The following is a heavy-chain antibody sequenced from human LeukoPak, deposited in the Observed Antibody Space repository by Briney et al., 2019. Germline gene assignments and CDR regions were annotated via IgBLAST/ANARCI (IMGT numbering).Heavy chain of an antibody. CDR2: MSCAGNNK. J-gene: IGHJ4*02. CDR3: SGVDF. D-gene: IGHD2-15*01. CDR1: GFTFSSYT. V-gene: IGHV3-30-3*01. Sequence: GRSLRLSCAASGFTFSSYTMHWVRQAPGKGLEWVAVMSCAGNNKYYADSVKGRFTISRDNSKNTLYLQMNSLRAEDTAVYPSSGVDFWGQGTRVTVSS.